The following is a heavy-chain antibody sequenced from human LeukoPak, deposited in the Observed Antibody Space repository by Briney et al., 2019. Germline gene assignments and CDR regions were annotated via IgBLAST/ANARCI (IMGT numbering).Heavy chain of an antibody. D-gene: IGHD6-19*01. CDR3: ARDLRYSSGWSASGMDV. CDR2: INPSGGST. J-gene: IGHJ6*03. Sequence: HRASVKVSCKASGYTFTSYYMHWVRQAPGQGLEWMGIINPSGGSTSYAQKFQGRVTMTRDMSTSTVYMELRSLRSDDTAVYYCARDLRYSSGWSASGMDVWGKGTTVTISS. CDR1: GYTFTSYY. V-gene: IGHV1-46*01.